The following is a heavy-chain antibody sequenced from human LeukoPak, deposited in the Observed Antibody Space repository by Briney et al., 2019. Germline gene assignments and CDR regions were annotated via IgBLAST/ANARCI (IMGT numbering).Heavy chain of an antibody. CDR1: GYTFTGYC. CDR2: MNPNSGVT. Sequence: GASVKVSCKASGYTFTGYCIHWVRQAPGQGLEWMGWMNPNSGVTNYAQKFQGRVTMTRDTSISIAYMELSRLRPDDTAVYYCTRGPDYGDFDPDHYFDFWGQGTLVTVSS. J-gene: IGHJ4*02. CDR3: TRGPDYGDFDPDHYFDF. V-gene: IGHV1-2*02. D-gene: IGHD4-17*01.